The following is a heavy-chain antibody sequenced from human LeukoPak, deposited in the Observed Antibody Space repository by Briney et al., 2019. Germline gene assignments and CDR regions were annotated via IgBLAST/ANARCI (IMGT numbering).Heavy chain of an antibody. J-gene: IGHJ5*02. CDR3: ARGGSYGFYWFDV. CDR2: IIPIFGTA. V-gene: IGHV1-69*06. Sequence: SVKVSCKASGGTFSSYAISWVRQAPGQGLEWMGGIIPIFGTANYAQKFQGRVTITADKSTSTAYMELSSLRSEDTAVYYCARGGSYGFYWFDVWGQGTLVTVSS. D-gene: IGHD5-18*01. CDR1: GGTFSSYA.